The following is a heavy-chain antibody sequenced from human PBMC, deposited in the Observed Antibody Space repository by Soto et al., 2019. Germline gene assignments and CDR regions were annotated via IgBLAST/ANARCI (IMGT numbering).Heavy chain of an antibody. J-gene: IGHJ4*02. CDR3: ARVRGTAGKRYFDY. Sequence: PSETLSLTCTVSGGSISSYYWSWIRQPPGKGLEWIGYFYYSGSTNYNPSLKSRVTISVDSSKNQFSLKLDSVTPADTAVYYCARVRGTAGKRYFDYWGPGTLVTV. CDR1: GGSISSYY. V-gene: IGHV4-59*01. D-gene: IGHD6-13*01. CDR2: FYYSGST.